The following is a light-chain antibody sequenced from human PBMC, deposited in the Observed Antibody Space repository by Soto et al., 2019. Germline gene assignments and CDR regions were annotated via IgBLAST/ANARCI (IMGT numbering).Light chain of an antibody. V-gene: IGLV2-14*01. CDR1: SSDIGGYDF. J-gene: IGLJ2*01. Sequence: QSALTQPASVSGSPGQSITLSCTGTSSDIGGYDFVSGYQRYPGKAPKLIIYDVNNRPSGVSNRFSGSKSGNTASLTISGLQAEDEADYYCTSYASSSTHVVFGGGTKLTVL. CDR3: TSYASSSTHVV. CDR2: DVN.